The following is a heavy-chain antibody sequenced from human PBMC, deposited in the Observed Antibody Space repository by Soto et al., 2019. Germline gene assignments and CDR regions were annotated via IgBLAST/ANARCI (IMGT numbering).Heavy chain of an antibody. Sequence: LSLTCTVSGGSITTGGSYWSWIRQHPGKGLEWIGNIYHSGNTYYNPSLKSRLTISVDTSKNHFSLMVDSVTAADTAVYYCARARFQVLYGKPYFDSWGQGTLVTVS. J-gene: IGHJ4*02. CDR2: IYHSGNT. CDR1: GGSITTGGSY. CDR3: ARARFQVLYGKPYFDS. V-gene: IGHV4-31*02. D-gene: IGHD2-2*02.